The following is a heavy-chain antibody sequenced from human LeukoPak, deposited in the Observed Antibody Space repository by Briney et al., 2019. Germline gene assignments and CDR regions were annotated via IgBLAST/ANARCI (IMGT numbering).Heavy chain of an antibody. D-gene: IGHD2-21*02. V-gene: IGHV4-39*07. CDR1: GGSISSSSYY. Sequence: PSETLSLTCTVSGGSISSSSYYWGWIRQPPGKGLEWIGSIYYSGSTYYNPSLKSRVTISVDTSKNQFSLKLSSVTAADTAVYYCARRVVTAHWYFDLWGRGTLVTVSS. J-gene: IGHJ2*01. CDR3: ARRVVTAHWYFDL. CDR2: IYYSGST.